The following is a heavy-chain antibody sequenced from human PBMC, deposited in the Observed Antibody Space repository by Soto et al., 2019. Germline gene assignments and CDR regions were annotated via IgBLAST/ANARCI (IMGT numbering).Heavy chain of an antibody. Sequence: PGGSLRLSCTASGFTFGDYAMSWFRQAPGKGLEWVNFIRTRAYGGTTENAASVKGRFTISRDDSKSIAYLQMNSLKTEDTAVYYCTRRSSGDYYFDYWGQGNLVTVSS. D-gene: IGHD6-6*01. V-gene: IGHV3-49*03. CDR2: IRTRAYGGTT. CDR1: GFTFGDYA. J-gene: IGHJ4*02. CDR3: TRRSSGDYYFDY.